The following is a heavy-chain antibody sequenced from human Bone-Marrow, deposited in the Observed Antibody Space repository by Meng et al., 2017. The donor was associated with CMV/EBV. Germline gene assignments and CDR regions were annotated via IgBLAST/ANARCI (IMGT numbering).Heavy chain of an antibody. CDR1: GFTFSDYY. Sequence: GGSLRLSCAASGFTFSDYYMSWIRQAPGKGLEWVSYISSSGSTIFYADSVKGRCTISRDNVKNSLYLQMNSLRVEDTAVYYCARVGPRTTFVGFSFDLWGQGTLVTVSS. CDR2: ISSSGSTI. D-gene: IGHD2/OR15-2a*01. J-gene: IGHJ4*02. V-gene: IGHV3-11*04. CDR3: ARVGPRTTFVGFSFDL.